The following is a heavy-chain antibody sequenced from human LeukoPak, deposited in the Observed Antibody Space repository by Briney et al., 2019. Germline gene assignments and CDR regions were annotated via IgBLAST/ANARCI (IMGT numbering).Heavy chain of an antibody. CDR3: ARRYYYGSGSYYPNDY. CDR1: GYTLTSYD. J-gene: IGHJ4*02. V-gene: IGHV1-8*01. CDR2: MNPNSGNT. D-gene: IGHD3-10*01. Sequence: ASVKVSCKASGYTLTSYDTNWVRQATGQGLEWMGWMNPNSGNTGYAQKFQGRVTMTRNTSISTAYMELSSLRSEDTAVYYCARRYYYGSGSYYPNDYWGQGTLVTVSS.